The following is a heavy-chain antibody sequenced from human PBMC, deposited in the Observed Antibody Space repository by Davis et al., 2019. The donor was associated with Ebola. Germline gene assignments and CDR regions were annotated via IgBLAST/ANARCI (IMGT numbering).Heavy chain of an antibody. Sequence: PGGSLRLSCADSGFTVSSNYMSWVRQAPGKGLEWVSVIYSGGSTYYADSVKGRFTISRDNSKNTLYLQMNSLRAEDTAVYYCARVVYSSSWYNYWGQGTLVTVSS. D-gene: IGHD6-13*01. CDR3: ARVVYSSSWYNY. CDR1: GFTVSSNY. CDR2: IYSGGST. V-gene: IGHV3-53*01. J-gene: IGHJ4*02.